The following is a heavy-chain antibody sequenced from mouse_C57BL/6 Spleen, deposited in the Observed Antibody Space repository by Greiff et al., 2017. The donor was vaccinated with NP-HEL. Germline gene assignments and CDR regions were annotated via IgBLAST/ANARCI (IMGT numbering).Heavy chain of an antibody. V-gene: IGHV1-64*01. CDR3: ALYDGYYYYYAMDY. J-gene: IGHJ4*01. Sequence: VQLKQPGAELVKPGASVKLSCKASGYTFTSYWMHWVKQRPGQGLEWIGMIHPNSGSTNYNEKFKSKATLTVDKSSSTAYMQLSSLTSEDSAVYYCALYDGYYYYYAMDYWGQGTSVTVSS. CDR2: IHPNSGST. D-gene: IGHD2-3*01. CDR1: GYTFTSYW.